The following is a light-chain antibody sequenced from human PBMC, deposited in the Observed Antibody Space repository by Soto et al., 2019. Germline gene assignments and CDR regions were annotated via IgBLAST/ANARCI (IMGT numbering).Light chain of an antibody. CDR1: QSVSSY. Sequence: EIVLTQSPATLSLSPGERATLSCRASQSVSSYLAWYQQKPGQAPRLLIYDASNRTTGIPARFSGSGSGTDFNLSISSLEPEDFAVYYCQQRSYWPPMYTFGQGTKLEIK. V-gene: IGKV3-11*01. CDR3: QQRSYWPPMYT. J-gene: IGKJ2*01. CDR2: DAS.